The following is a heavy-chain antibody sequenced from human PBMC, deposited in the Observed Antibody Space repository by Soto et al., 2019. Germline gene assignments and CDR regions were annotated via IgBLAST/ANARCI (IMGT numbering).Heavy chain of an antibody. CDR1: GFTFSSYE. CDR2: IGTSDTNI. D-gene: IGHD2-21*01. V-gene: IGHV3-48*03. Sequence: EVQLVESGGGLVQPGRSLRLSCAASGFTFSSYEFNWVRQAPGKGLEWISYIGTSDTNIYYAGSVKGRFTVSRDKAKNSLYLQMNSLRDEDTVIYYCAREELNCGGYCFAFWGQGALVTVSS. CDR3: AREELNCGGYCFAF. J-gene: IGHJ4*02.